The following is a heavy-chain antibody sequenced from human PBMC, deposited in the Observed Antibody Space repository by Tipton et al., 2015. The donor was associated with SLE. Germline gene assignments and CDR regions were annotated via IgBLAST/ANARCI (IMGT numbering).Heavy chain of an antibody. CDR1: GGSISSYY. V-gene: IGHV4-59*01. Sequence: TLSLTCTVSGGSISSYYWSWIRQPPGKGLEWIGYIYYSGSTNYNPSLKSRVTMSVDMSTNQFSLRLTSVTAADSAVYYCARSAGYCSGGTCYGSYGFDSWGQGILVTVSS. J-gene: IGHJ5*01. D-gene: IGHD2-15*01. CDR3: ARSAGYCSGGTCYGSYGFDS. CDR2: IYYSGST.